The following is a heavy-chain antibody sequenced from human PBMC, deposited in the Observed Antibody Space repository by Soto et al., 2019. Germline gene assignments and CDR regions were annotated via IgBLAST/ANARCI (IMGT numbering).Heavy chain of an antibody. J-gene: IGHJ4*02. V-gene: IGHV4-34*01. CDR2: INHSGST. CDR1: GGSFSGYY. Sequence: SETLSLTCAFYGGSFSGYYWSLIRQPPGKGLEWIGEINHSGSTNYNPSLKSRVTISVDTSKNQFSLKLSSVTAADTAVYYCARGRGPSELDYWSQGTLVTVSS. D-gene: IGHD1-26*01. CDR3: ARGRGPSELDY.